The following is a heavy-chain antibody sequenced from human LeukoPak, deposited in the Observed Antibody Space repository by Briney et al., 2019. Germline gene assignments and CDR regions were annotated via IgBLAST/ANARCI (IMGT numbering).Heavy chain of an antibody. CDR2: IYTSGST. D-gene: IGHD3-3*01. CDR3: ARGPEPYDFWSGYYRTFYYYYYMDV. CDR1: GDSISSYY. J-gene: IGHJ6*03. V-gene: IGHV4-4*09. Sequence: PSETLSLTCTVSGDSISSYYWSWIRQPPGKGLEWIGYIYTSGSTNYNPSLKSRVTMSVDTSKNQFSLKLSSVTAPDTAAYYCARGPEPYDFWSGYYRTFYYYYYMDVWGKGTTVTVSS.